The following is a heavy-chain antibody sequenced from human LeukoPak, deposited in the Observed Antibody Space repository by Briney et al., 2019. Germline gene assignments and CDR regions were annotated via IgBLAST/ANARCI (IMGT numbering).Heavy chain of an antibody. CDR1: GYTFTSYG. Sequence: ASVKVSCKASGYTFTSYGISWVRQAPGQGLEWMGWISAYNGNTNYAQKLQGRVTMTTDTSTSTAYMELRSLRSDDTAVYYCARDAPRITIFGVVEAPDWFDPWGQGTLVTVSS. V-gene: IGHV1-18*01. CDR3: ARDAPRITIFGVVEAPDWFDP. J-gene: IGHJ5*02. CDR2: ISAYNGNT. D-gene: IGHD3-3*01.